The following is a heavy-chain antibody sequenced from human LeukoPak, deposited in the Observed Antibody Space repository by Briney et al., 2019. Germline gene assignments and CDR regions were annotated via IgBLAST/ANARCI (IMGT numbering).Heavy chain of an antibody. CDR3: ATLTGYSSESWFDP. V-gene: IGHV4-59*02. J-gene: IGHJ5*02. Sequence: GSLRLSCAASGFTVSSNYMSWIRQPPGKGLEWIGYIYYTGSTNYNPSLKSRVTISVDTSKNQFSLKLSSVTAADTAVYYCATLTGYSSESWFDPWGQGILVTVSS. CDR1: GFTVSSNY. D-gene: IGHD3-9*01. CDR2: IYYTGST.